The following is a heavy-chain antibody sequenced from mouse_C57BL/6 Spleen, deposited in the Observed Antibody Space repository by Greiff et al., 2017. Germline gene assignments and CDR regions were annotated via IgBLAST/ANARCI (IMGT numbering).Heavy chain of an antibody. D-gene: IGHD1-1*01. V-gene: IGHV1-55*01. J-gene: IGHJ2*01. CDR3: ARVSGSSYRGYFDY. CDR1: GYTFTSYW. Sequence: VQLQQPGAELVKPGASVKMSCKASGYTFTSYWITWVKQRPGQGLEWIGDIYPGSGSTNYNEKFKSKATRTVDTSSSTAYMQRSSLTSEDSAVYYCARVSGSSYRGYFDYWGQGTTLTVSS. CDR2: IYPGSGST.